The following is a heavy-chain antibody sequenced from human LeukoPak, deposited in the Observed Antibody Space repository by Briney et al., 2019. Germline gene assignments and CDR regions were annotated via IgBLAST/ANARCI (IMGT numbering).Heavy chain of an antibody. Sequence: ASVTVSCKASGYTFTGYYMHWVRQAPGQGLEWMGWINPNSGGTNYAQKFQGRVTMTRDTSISTAYMELSRLRSDDTAVYYCARDQGGYGKGGDYYYYYGMDVWGQGTTVTVS. V-gene: IGHV1-2*02. J-gene: IGHJ6*02. D-gene: IGHD5-18*01. CDR2: INPNSGGT. CDR1: GYTFTGYY. CDR3: ARDQGGYGKGGDYYYYYGMDV.